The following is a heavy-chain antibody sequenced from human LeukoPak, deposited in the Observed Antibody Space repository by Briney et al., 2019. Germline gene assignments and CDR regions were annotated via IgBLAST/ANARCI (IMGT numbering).Heavy chain of an antibody. V-gene: IGHV3-9*01. Sequence: GGSLRLSCAASGFTFDDYAMHWVRQAPGKGLEWVSGISWNSGSIGYADSVKGRFTISRDNAKNSLYLQMNSLRAEDTALYYCAKDYSSGWSGAFDIWGQGTMVTVSS. D-gene: IGHD6-19*01. J-gene: IGHJ3*02. CDR1: GFTFDDYA. CDR2: ISWNSGSI. CDR3: AKDYSSGWSGAFDI.